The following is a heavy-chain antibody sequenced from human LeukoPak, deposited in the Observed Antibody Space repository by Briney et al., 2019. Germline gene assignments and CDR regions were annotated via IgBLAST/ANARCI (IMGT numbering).Heavy chain of an antibody. Sequence: GGSLRLSCAASGFTFSSYAMSWVRQAPGKGLEWVSTISGSGGSTDHADSVKGRFTISRDNSKNTMYLQMNSLRAEDTAVYYCAKDRGYGSGSYFWDYWGQGTLVTVSS. J-gene: IGHJ4*02. D-gene: IGHD3-10*01. V-gene: IGHV3-23*01. CDR1: GFTFSSYA. CDR3: AKDRGYGSGSYFWDY. CDR2: ISGSGGST.